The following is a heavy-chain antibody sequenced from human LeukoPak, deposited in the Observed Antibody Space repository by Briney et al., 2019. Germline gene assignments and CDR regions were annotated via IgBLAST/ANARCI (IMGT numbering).Heavy chain of an antibody. Sequence: GGSLRLSCAASGFTFSSYAMHWVRQAPGKGLEWVAVISYDGSNKYYADSVKGRFTISRDNSKNTLYLQMNSLRAEDTAVYYCAKGILTATGDYALESWFDYWGQGTLVTVSS. CDR2: ISYDGSNK. D-gene: IGHD4-17*01. CDR1: GFTFSSYA. J-gene: IGHJ4*02. CDR3: AKGILTATGDYALESWFDY. V-gene: IGHV3-30-3*01.